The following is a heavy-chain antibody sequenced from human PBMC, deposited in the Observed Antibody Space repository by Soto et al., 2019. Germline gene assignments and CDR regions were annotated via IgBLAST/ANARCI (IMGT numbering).Heavy chain of an antibody. J-gene: IGHJ4*02. CDR1: GYTLTSYD. CDR3: ARGLGKQQLVPFDY. CDR2: MNPNSGNT. V-gene: IGHV1-8*02. D-gene: IGHD6-13*01. Sequence: ASVKVSCKASGYTLTSYDINWVRQATGQGLEWMGWMNPNSGNTGYAQKFQGRVTMTRNTSISTAYMELSSLRSEDTAVYYCARGLGKQQLVPFDYWGQGTLVTVSS.